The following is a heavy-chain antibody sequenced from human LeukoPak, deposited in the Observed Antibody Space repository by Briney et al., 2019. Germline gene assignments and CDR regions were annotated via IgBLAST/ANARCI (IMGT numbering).Heavy chain of an antibody. V-gene: IGHV1-69*04. CDR2: IIPVLGAT. D-gene: IGHD1-14*01. Sequence: ASVKVSCKISRGKFDSYDINWVRQAPGQGLEWMGRIIPVLGATNYAQKFQGTVTLTADTTANTVYMELSNLRSEDTALYFCASRSHRKAFDLWGHGTMVTVSS. CDR3: ASRSHRKAFDL. CDR1: RGKFDSYD. J-gene: IGHJ3*01.